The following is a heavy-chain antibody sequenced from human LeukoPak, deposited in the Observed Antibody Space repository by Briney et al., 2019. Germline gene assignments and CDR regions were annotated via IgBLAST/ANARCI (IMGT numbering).Heavy chain of an antibody. CDR3: AREIRPGNYYYYMDV. V-gene: IGHV4-38-2*02. Sequence: SETLSLTCTVSGYSISSGYYWGWIRQPPGKGLEWIGSIYYSGSTYYNPSLKSRVTISVDMSRNQFSLNLTSVTAADTAVYYCAREIRPGNYYYYMDVWGKGTTVTISS. CDR1: GYSISSGYY. CDR2: IYYSGST. D-gene: IGHD1-14*01. J-gene: IGHJ6*03.